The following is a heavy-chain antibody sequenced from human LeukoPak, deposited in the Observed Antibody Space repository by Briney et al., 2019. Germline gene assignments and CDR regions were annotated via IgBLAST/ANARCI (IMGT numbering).Heavy chain of an antibody. Sequence: GSLRLSCAASGFTFGSYGMSWVRQAPGKGLEWVSFITPNADRTSYADSVEGRFTISRDNPRNTLYMQMNSLRDEDTAIYYCAIMHGYYDGSGYWVQWGQGTLVTVSS. J-gene: IGHJ1*01. CDR1: GFTFGSYG. V-gene: IGHV3-23*01. D-gene: IGHD3-22*01. CDR2: ITPNADRT. CDR3: AIMHGYYDGSGYWVQ.